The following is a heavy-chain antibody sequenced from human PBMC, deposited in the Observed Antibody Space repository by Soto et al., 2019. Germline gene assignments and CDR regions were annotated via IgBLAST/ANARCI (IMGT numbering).Heavy chain of an antibody. CDR3: AKGGVEYSSSRQNYYYYMDV. CDR1: GFSFDDYA. D-gene: IGHD6-6*01. J-gene: IGHJ6*03. V-gene: IGHV3-9*01. Sequence: GGSLRLSCAASGFSFDDYAMYWVRQAPGKGLEWVSSITWNSGTIGYADSVKGRFTISRDNAKNSLSLQMDSLRPEDTALYYCAKGGVEYSSSRQNYYYYMDVWGKGTTVTVSS. CDR2: ITWNSGTI.